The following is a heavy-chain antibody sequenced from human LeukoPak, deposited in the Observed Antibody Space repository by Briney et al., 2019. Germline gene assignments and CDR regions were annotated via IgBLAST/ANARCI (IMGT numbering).Heavy chain of an antibody. CDR2: IYYSGSN. D-gene: IGHD1-20*01. CDR3: ARLLNWNDVADAFDI. Sequence: PSETLSLTCTVSGGSISSGGYYWSWIRQHPGKGLEWIGYIYYSGSNYYSPSLKGRVTISVDTPKNQFYLKMSSVTAADTAVYYCARLLNWNDVADAFDIWGQGTMVTVSS. V-gene: IGHV4-31*03. J-gene: IGHJ3*02. CDR1: GGSISSGGYY.